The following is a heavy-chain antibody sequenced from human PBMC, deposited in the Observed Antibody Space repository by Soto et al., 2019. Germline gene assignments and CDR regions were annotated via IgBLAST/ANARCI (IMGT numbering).Heavy chain of an antibody. D-gene: IGHD2-2*01. Sequence: QVQLVESGGGVVQPGRSLRLSCAASGFTFSSYAMHWVRQAPGKGLEWVAVISYDGSNKYYADSVKGRFTISRDNSKHTLYLQMNSLRAEDTAVYYCARDLFRDIVVVPAAMARTGYWGQGTLVTVSS. J-gene: IGHJ4*02. CDR2: ISYDGSNK. V-gene: IGHV3-30-3*01. CDR1: GFTFSSYA. CDR3: ARDLFRDIVVVPAAMARTGY.